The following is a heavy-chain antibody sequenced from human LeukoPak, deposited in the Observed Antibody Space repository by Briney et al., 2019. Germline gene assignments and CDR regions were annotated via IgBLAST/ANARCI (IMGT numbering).Heavy chain of an antibody. CDR3: ARVGDYDSSGYYYHVWDY. CDR1: GDSVSSNSAA. J-gene: IGHJ4*02. CDR2: TYYRSKWYN. V-gene: IGHV6-1*01. D-gene: IGHD3-22*01. Sequence: SQTLSLTCAISGDSVSSNSAAWNWIRQSPSRGLEWLGRTYYRSKWYNDYAESVKSRMTIKQDTSKNQFSLHLNSVTAADTAVYYCARVGDYDSSGYYYHVWDYWGQGTLVTVSS.